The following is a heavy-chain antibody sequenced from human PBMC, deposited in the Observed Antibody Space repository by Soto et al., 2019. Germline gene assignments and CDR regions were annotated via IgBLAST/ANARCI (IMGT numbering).Heavy chain of an antibody. CDR3: AKDLGRPGYGYRLYYYGMAV. CDR1: GFTFSSYG. Sequence: PGGSLRLSCAASGFTFSSYGMHWVRQAPGKGLEWVAVISYDGSNKYYADSVKGRFTISRDNSKNTLYLQMNSLRAEDTAVYYCAKDLGRPGYGYRLYYYGMAVWGQGTTVTVSS. CDR2: ISYDGSNK. J-gene: IGHJ6*02. D-gene: IGHD5-18*01. V-gene: IGHV3-30*18.